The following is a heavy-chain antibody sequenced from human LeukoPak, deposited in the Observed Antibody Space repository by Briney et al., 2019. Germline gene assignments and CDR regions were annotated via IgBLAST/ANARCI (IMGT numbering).Heavy chain of an antibody. Sequence: PSETLSLTCAVYGGSFSGYYWSWIRQPPGKGLEWIGEINHSGSTNYNPSLKSRVTISVDTSKNQFSLKLSSVTAADTAVYYCARPFSSGWYPYSIGGLWFDYWGQGTLVTVSS. CDR3: ARPFSSGWYPYSIGGLWFDY. V-gene: IGHV4-34*01. CDR1: GGSFSGYY. D-gene: IGHD6-19*01. J-gene: IGHJ4*02. CDR2: INHSGST.